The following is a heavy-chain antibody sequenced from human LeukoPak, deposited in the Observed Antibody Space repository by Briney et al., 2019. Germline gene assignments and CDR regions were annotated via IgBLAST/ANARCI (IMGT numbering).Heavy chain of an antibody. V-gene: IGHV1-2*02. CDR3: AREHCSSTSCYRRFDP. CDR1: GYSFTGYY. D-gene: IGHD2-2*02. Sequence: XSVKVSCKASGYSFTGYYLNWLRQAPGQRVEWMGWISPNSDATNYAQKFQGRVTMTRDTSISTAYMELSRLRSDDTAVYYCAREHCSSTSCYRRFDPWGQGTLVTVSS. J-gene: IGHJ5*02. CDR2: ISPNSDAT.